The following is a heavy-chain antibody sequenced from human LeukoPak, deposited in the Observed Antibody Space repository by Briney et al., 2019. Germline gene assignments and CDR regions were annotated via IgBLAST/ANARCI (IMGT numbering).Heavy chain of an antibody. CDR1: GASISGHY. D-gene: IGHD3-10*01. Sequence: PSETLSLTCTVSGASISGHYWSWIRQPAGKGLEGIGQIFISGNINYNPSLKSRVTMSVDTSKSQFSLKLTSVTAADTAVYYCARALIGFGESTFDPWGQGTLVTVSS. V-gene: IGHV4-4*07. CDR3: ARALIGFGESTFDP. J-gene: IGHJ5*02. CDR2: IFISGNI.